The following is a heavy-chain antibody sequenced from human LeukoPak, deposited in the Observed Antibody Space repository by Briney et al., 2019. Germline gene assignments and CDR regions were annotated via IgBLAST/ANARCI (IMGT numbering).Heavy chain of an antibody. CDR1: GFTFGSYA. Sequence: GGSLRLSCAASGFTFGSYAMSWVRQAPGKGLEWVSAISGSGGSTYYADSVKGRFTISRDNSKNTLYLQMNSLRAEDTAVYYCAKDRRCSGGSCYLNWFDPWGQGTLVTVSS. J-gene: IGHJ5*02. CDR3: AKDRRCSGGSCYLNWFDP. D-gene: IGHD2-15*01. CDR2: ISGSGGST. V-gene: IGHV3-23*01.